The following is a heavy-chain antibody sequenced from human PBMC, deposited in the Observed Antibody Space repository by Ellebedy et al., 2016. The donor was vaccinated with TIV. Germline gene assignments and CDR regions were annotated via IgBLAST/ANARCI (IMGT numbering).Heavy chain of an antibody. V-gene: IGHV3-33*08. Sequence: GESLKISCAASGFTFSNYGMHWVRQAPGKGLEWVAVIWYDGNNKYYADSVKGRFTISRDNSKNTLYLQMNSLRAEDTAVYYCVRDMRDYYYYGMDVWGQGTTVTVSS. J-gene: IGHJ6*02. CDR2: IWYDGNNK. CDR3: VRDMRDYYYYGMDV. CDR1: GFTFSNYG. D-gene: IGHD5-24*01.